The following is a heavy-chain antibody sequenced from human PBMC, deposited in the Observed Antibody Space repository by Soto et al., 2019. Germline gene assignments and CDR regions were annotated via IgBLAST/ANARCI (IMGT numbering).Heavy chain of an antibody. Sequence: QVQLVESGGGVVQPGRSLRLSCAASGFTFSSYGMHWVRQAPGKGLEWVAVIWYDGSNKYYADSVKGRFTISRDNSKNTLYLQMNSLRAEDTAVYYCARGGLRYFDWLSPFEYWGQGTLVTVSS. V-gene: IGHV3-33*01. CDR1: GFTFSSYG. D-gene: IGHD3-9*01. CDR3: ARGGLRYFDWLSPFEY. CDR2: IWYDGSNK. J-gene: IGHJ4*02.